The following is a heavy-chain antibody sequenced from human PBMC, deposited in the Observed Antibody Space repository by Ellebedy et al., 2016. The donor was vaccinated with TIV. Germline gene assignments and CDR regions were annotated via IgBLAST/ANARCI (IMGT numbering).Heavy chain of an antibody. V-gene: IGHV5-51*01. D-gene: IGHD3-22*01. J-gene: IGHJ4*02. CDR1: GYSFTSYW. Sequence: KVSCKGSGYSFTSYWIGWVRQMPGKGLEWMGIIYPGDSDTRYSPSFQGQVTISADKSISTAYPQWSSLKASDTAMYYCARHDTANQADYWGQGTLVTVSS. CDR3: ARHDTANQADY. CDR2: IYPGDSDT.